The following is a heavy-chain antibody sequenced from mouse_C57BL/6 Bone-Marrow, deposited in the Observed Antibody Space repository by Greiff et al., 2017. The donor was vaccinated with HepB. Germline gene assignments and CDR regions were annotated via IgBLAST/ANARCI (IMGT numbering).Heavy chain of an antibody. CDR1: GFTFSDYG. CDR2: ISSGSSTI. D-gene: IGHD2-10*02. Sequence: EVQLVESGGGLVKPGGSLKLSCAASGFTFSDYGMHWVRQAPEKGLEWVAYISSGSSTIYYADTVKGRFTISRDNAKNTLFLQLTGLRSEDTAMYYCASQSLDFDYWGQGTTLTVSS. J-gene: IGHJ2*01. CDR3: ASQSLDFDY. V-gene: IGHV5-17*01.